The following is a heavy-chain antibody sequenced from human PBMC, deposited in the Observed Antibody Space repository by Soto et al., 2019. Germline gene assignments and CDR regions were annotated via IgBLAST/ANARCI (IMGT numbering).Heavy chain of an antibody. CDR1: GGSFSGYY. Sequence: SETLSLTCAVYGGSFSGYYWSWIRQPPGKGLEWIGEINHSGSTNYNPSLKSRVTISVDTSKNQFSLKLSSVTAADTAVYYCARILWGGAARPFDYWGQGTLVTVSS. V-gene: IGHV4-34*01. D-gene: IGHD6-6*01. CDR2: INHSGST. CDR3: ARILWGGAARPFDY. J-gene: IGHJ4*02.